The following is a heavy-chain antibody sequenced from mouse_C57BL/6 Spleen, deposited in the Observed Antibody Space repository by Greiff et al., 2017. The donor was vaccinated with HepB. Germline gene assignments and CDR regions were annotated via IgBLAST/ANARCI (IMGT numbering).Heavy chain of an antibody. CDR3: ARDGPHYYAMDY. J-gene: IGHJ4*01. Sequence: EVKLVESGGGLVKPGGSLKLSCAASGFTFSSYAMSWVRQTPEKRLEWVATISDGGSYTYYPDNVKGRFTISRDNAKNNLYLQMSHLKSEDTAMYYCARDGPHYYAMDYWGQGTSVTVSS. CDR1: GFTFSSYA. V-gene: IGHV5-4*01. CDR2: ISDGGSYT.